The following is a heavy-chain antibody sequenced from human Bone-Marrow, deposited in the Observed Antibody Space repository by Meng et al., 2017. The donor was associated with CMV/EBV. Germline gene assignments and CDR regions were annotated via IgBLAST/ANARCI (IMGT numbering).Heavy chain of an antibody. D-gene: IGHD4/OR15-4a*01. CDR1: GYTFTSYG. V-gene: IGHV1-18*01. Sequence: ASVKVSCKASGYTFTSYGISWVRQAPGQGLEWMGWISAYNGNTNYAQKLQGRVTMTTDTSTSTAYMELRSLRSEDTAVYYCARYGGNPYGYYYGMDVWGQGTTVTVSS. CDR2: ISAYNGNT. J-gene: IGHJ6*02. CDR3: ARYGGNPYGYYYGMDV.